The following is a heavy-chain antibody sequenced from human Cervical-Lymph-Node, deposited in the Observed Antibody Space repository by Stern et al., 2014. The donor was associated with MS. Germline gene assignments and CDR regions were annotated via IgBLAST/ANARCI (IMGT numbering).Heavy chain of an antibody. J-gene: IGHJ3*02. CDR1: GYKFSTNW. CDR2: IDPRDSET. V-gene: IGHV5-51*01. CDR3: ARRSADYSGSLDAFDI. Sequence: EVQLEESGPELKKPGESLRISCQGSGYKFSTNWIGWVRQLPGKGLEWMGIIDPRDSETKYSPSFQGQVTFSVDKSINTAYLQWNSLKASDSAMYYCARRSADYSGSLDAFDIWGQGTMVAVSS. D-gene: IGHD2-2*01.